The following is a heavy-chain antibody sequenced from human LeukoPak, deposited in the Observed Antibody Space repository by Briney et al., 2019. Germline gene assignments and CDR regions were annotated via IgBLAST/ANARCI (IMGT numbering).Heavy chain of an antibody. CDR1: RFSFSSYG. J-gene: IGHJ4*02. CDR2: IWFDGSEK. D-gene: IGHD3-10*01. CDR3: ARAMSYYFDY. Sequence: GGSQRLSCAASRFSFSSYGMHWVRLAPGKGLEWVGLIWFDGSEKYYAESVKGRFTISRDNSKNTVYLQVNSLRAEDTAVYHCARAMSYYFDYWGPGTLVTVSS. V-gene: IGHV3-33*01.